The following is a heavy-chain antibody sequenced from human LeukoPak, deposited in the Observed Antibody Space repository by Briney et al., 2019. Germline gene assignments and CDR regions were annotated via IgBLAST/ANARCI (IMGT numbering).Heavy chain of an antibody. V-gene: IGHV3-53*01. CDR2: IYSDNT. J-gene: IGHJ4*02. CDR3: ARRAGAYSHPYDY. Sequence: GGSLRLSGAASGFTVSSNYMSWVRQAPGQGLEWVSFIYSDNTHYSDTVKGRSTISRDNSKNTLYLQMNSLRAEDTAVYYCARRAGAYSHPYDYWGQGTLVTVSS. D-gene: IGHD4/OR15-4a*01. CDR1: GFTVSSNY.